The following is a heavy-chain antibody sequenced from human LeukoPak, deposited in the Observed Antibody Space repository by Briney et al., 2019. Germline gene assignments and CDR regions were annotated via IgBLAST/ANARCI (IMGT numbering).Heavy chain of an antibody. J-gene: IGHJ4*02. CDR1: GYTFTSYG. D-gene: IGHD3-10*01. CDR2: ISAYNGNT. V-gene: IGHV1-18*01. CDR3: ARDRGYGSGSYQIGDFDY. Sequence: ASVKVSCKASGYTFTSYGISWVRQAPGQGLEWMGWISAYNGNTNYAQRLQGRVTMTTDTSTSTAYMELRSLRSDDTAVYYCARDRGYGSGSYQIGDFDYWGQGTLVTVSS.